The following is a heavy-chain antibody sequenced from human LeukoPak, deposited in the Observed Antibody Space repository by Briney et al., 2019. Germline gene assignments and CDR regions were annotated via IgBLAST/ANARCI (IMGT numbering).Heavy chain of an antibody. CDR1: GFSFKFYY. J-gene: IGHJ4*02. Sequence: GGSLRLSCAASGFSFKFYYMSWVRQAPGKGLEWVSAISLAGNSTYYADSVKGRFTISRDNSKSTLYIQMNSLRAEDTAVYYCARAKPKNMVRGLIMRRESRYYFDYWGQGTLVTVSS. D-gene: IGHD3-10*01. CDR2: ISLAGNST. CDR3: ARAKPKNMVRGLIMRRESRYYFDY. V-gene: IGHV3-23*01.